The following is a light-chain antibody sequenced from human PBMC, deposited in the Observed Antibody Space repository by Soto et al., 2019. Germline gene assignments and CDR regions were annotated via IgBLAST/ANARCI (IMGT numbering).Light chain of an antibody. CDR1: QSVSSN. V-gene: IGKV3-15*01. CDR2: GAS. CDR3: QQYNNWPLT. Sequence: EIVMTQSPATLSVSPGERATLSCRASQSVSSNLAWYQQKPGQAPRLLIYGASTRATAIPARFSGSGSGTEFTLTISGLQSEAFVVYYCQQYNNWPLTFGGGTKVEIK. J-gene: IGKJ4*01.